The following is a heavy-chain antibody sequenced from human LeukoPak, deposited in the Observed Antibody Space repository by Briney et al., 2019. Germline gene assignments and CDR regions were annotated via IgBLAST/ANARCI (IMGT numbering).Heavy chain of an antibody. D-gene: IGHD3-3*01. CDR3: ARATIFAPNFDY. CDR1: GGSISSGSYY. Sequence: ETLSLTCTVSGGSISSGSYYWSWIRQPPEKGLEWIGYIYYSGSTNYNPSLKSRVTISVDTSKNQFSLKLSSVTAADTAVYYCARATIFAPNFDYWGQGTLVTVSS. J-gene: IGHJ4*02. CDR2: IYYSGST. V-gene: IGHV4-61*01.